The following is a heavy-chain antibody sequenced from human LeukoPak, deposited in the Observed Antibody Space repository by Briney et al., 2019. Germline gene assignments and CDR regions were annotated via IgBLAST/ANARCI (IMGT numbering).Heavy chain of an antibody. D-gene: IGHD3-22*01. CDR1: GYTLTELS. CDR3: ATVNYDSSGYYYEKNWFDP. CDR2: FDPEDGET. V-gene: IGHV1-24*01. Sequence: ASVKVSCKVSGYTLTELSMHWVRQAPGKGLEWVGGFDPEDGETIYAQKFQGRVTMTEDTSTDTAYMELSSLRSEDTAVYCCATVNYDSSGYYYEKNWFDPWGQGTLVTVSS. J-gene: IGHJ5*02.